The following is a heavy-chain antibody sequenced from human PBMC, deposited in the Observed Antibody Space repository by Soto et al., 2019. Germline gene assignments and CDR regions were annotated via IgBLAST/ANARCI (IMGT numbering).Heavy chain of an antibody. CDR2: IIPILGIA. CDR1: GGTFSSYT. J-gene: IGHJ6*02. V-gene: IGHV1-69*08. D-gene: IGHD6-13*01. CDR3: ARDQGSSWTLYHYYGMDV. Sequence: QVQLVQSGAEVKKPGSSVKVSCKASGGTFSSYTISWVRQAPGQGLEWMGRIIPILGIANYAQKFQGRVTITADKSTSTAYMELSSLRSEDTAVYYCARDQGSSWTLYHYYGMDVWGQGTTVTVSS.